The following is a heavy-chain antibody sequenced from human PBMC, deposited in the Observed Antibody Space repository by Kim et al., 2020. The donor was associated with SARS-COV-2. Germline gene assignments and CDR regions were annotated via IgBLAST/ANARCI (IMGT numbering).Heavy chain of an antibody. CDR3: SRGGVGSGMERMDV. J-gene: IGHJ6*02. D-gene: IGHD3-10*01. CDR2: ISSNGGST. CDR1: GFTFSSYA. V-gene: IGHV3-64D*09. Sequence: GGSLRLSCSASGFTFSSYAMHWVRQAPGKGLEYVSAISSNGGSTYYADSVKGRFTISRDNSKNTLYLQMSSLRAEDTAVYYCSRGGVGSGMERMDVWGQGTTVTVSS.